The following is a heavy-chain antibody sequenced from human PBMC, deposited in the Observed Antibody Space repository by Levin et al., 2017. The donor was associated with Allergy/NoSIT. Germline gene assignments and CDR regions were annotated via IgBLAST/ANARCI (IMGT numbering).Heavy chain of an antibody. V-gene: IGHV3-23*01. CDR1: GFTFSIYA. CDR3: ARPPQRAFDI. Sequence: GESLKISCAASGFTFSIYAMSWVRQAPGKGLEWVSTVCGVDGNTHYADSVKGRFTISRDNSKNTLYLQMNSLRAEDTAVYYCARPPQRAFDIWGQGTMVTVSS. CDR2: VCGVDGNT. J-gene: IGHJ3*02.